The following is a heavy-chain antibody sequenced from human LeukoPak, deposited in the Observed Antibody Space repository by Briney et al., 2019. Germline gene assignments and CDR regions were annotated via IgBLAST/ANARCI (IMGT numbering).Heavy chain of an antibody. CDR3: ARLIVNYDILTGTAFDY. V-gene: IGHV4-39*01. Sequence: PSETLSLTCTVSGGSISSSSFYWGWIRQPPGKGLEWIGSIYYSGSTNYNPSLKSRVTISVDTSKNQFSLKLSSVTAADTAVYYCARLIVNYDILTGTAFDYWGQGTLVTVSS. CDR2: IYYSGST. D-gene: IGHD3-9*01. J-gene: IGHJ4*02. CDR1: GGSISSSSFY.